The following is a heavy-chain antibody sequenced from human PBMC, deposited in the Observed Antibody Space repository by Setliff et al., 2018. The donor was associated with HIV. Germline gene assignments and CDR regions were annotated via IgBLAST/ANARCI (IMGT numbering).Heavy chain of an antibody. J-gene: IGHJ6*03. D-gene: IGHD1-26*01. CDR2: INPSGST. CDR3: SGGFGAPYLFSGYMDG. CDR1: GESFSGFY. Sequence: SETLSLTCAVYGESFSGFYWNWIRQPPGKGLEWIGEINPSGSTNYNPSLKSRVTILVDKAKNQFSLKLISVAGADTAVYFCSGGFGAPYLFSGYMDGWGKGTTVTVS. V-gene: IGHV4-34*01.